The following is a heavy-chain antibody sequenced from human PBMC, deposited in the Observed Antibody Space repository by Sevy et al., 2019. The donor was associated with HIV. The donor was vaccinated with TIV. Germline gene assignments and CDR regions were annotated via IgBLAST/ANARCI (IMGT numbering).Heavy chain of an antibody. V-gene: IGHV4-4*02. J-gene: IGHJ4*02. D-gene: IGHD3-10*01. CDR1: GDSISSSNW. CDR2: IPQSGTT. CDR3: ARGDYYRFDF. Sequence: SETLSLTCGVSGDSISSSNWWTWVRQPPEKGLEWIGEIPQSGTTNYNPSLKSRVTISVDKSKKQLSLKVNSVTAADTGVYYCARGDYYRFDFWGQGTLVTVSS.